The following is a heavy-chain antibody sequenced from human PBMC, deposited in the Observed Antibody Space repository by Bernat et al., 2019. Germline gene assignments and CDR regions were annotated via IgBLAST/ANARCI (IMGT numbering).Heavy chain of an antibody. Sequence: QVQVQESGPGLVKPSETLSLTCTVSRASMSDYYWTWIRQPPGKGLEGIAYLHYSGTTDYNPSLQSRVTISVDTSKNQFSLKLSPVIAADTAVYYCASVPLVCSDGTCYYYVDVWGKGTTVTVSS. J-gene: IGHJ6*03. CDR2: LHYSGTT. D-gene: IGHD2-15*01. V-gene: IGHV4-59*01. CDR3: ASVPLVCSDGTCYYYVDV. CDR1: RASMSDYY.